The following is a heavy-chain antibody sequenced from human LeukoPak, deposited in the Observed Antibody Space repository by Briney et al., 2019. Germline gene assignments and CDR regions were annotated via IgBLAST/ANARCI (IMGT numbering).Heavy chain of an antibody. CDR2: IYPGDSDT. V-gene: IGHV5-51*01. Sequence: GESLKISCKGSGYSFTSYWIGWVRQLPGKGLEWMGIIYPGDSDTRYSPSFQGQVTISADKSISTAYLQWSSLKASDTAMYYCARLSYYGSGSYNAAFDIWGQGTMVTVSS. D-gene: IGHD3-10*01. CDR1: GYSFTSYW. CDR3: ARLSYYGSGSYNAAFDI. J-gene: IGHJ3*02.